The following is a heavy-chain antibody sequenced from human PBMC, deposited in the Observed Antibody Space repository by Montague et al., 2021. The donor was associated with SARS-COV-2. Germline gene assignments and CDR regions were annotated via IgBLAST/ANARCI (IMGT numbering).Heavy chain of an antibody. CDR2: INHSGSS. J-gene: IGHJ3*01. CDR1: GGSFTGYY. D-gene: IGHD3-3*01. V-gene: IGHV4-34*01. CDR3: ARAQVTIFGVLIMLPAAGVVDV. Sequence: SETLYLTCAVYGGSFTGYYWTWIRQPPGKGLEWIGEINHSGSSNYNPSLESRVTMSVDTPKNQFSLRLNSVSAADTAVYYCARAQVTIFGVLIMLPAAGVVDVWGQGTTVTVSS.